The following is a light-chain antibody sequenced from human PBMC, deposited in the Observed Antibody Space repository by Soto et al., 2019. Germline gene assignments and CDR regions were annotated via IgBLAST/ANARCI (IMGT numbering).Light chain of an antibody. V-gene: IGKV1-5*01. Sequence: DIQMTQSPSTLSAFVGDRVTITWPASQTISTSLSWYPQEPGKAPKLLIYAASTLQSGVPSRFAGSGSGTDFTLPINSLQPEDFATYYCQQLESSPSTFGGGTKVDNK. J-gene: IGKJ4*01. CDR3: QQLESSPST. CDR2: AAS. CDR1: QTISTS.